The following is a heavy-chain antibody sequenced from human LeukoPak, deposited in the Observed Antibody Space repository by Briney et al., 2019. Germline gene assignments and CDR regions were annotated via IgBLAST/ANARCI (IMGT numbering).Heavy chain of an antibody. CDR3: ARHGVPAATRSWFDP. Sequence: GGSLRLSCAASGFTFSDYYMSWIRQAPGKGLEWVSYISSSGSTIYYADSVRGRFTISRDNAKNSLYLQMNSLRAEDTAVYYCARHGVPAATRSWFDPWGQGTLVTVSS. V-gene: IGHV3-11*04. D-gene: IGHD2-2*01. J-gene: IGHJ5*02. CDR1: GFTFSDYY. CDR2: ISSSGSTI.